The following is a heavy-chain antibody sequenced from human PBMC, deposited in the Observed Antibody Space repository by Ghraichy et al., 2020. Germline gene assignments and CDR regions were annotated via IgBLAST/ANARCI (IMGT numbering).Heavy chain of an antibody. J-gene: IGHJ6*02. D-gene: IGHD6-6*01. V-gene: IGHV3-7*01. CDR2: IKQDGSEK. CDR3: ARHSSIAARPHYYYYYGMDV. CDR1: GFTFSSYW. Sequence: GGSLRLSCVASGFTFSSYWMSWVRQAPGKGLEWVANIKQDGSEKYYVDSVKGRFTISRDNAKNSLYLQMNSLRAEDTAVYYCARHSSIAARPHYYYYYGMDVWGQGTTVTVSS.